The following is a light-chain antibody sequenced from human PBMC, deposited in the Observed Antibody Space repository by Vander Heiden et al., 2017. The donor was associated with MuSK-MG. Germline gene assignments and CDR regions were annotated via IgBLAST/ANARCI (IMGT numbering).Light chain of an antibody. CDR3: QQYNTYSRT. Sequence: DIQMTQSPSTLSASVGDRVTITCRASQSISSWLAWYQQKPVKAPKLPLYKASSSVSPVPSRLTGCASVTEFTLTIMSLHPDHLTTYYCQQYNTYSRTFSQGTKLEIK. CDR1: QSISSW. CDR2: KAS. J-gene: IGKJ1*01. V-gene: IGKV1-5*03.